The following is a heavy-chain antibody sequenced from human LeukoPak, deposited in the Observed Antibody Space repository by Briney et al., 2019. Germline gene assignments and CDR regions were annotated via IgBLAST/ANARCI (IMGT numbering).Heavy chain of an antibody. CDR1: GYTFTSYY. Sequence: ASVKVSCKASGYTFTSYYMHWVRQAPGPGLEWMGIINPSGGSTSYAQKFQGRVTMTRDTSTSTVYMELSSLRSEDTAVYYCASAAVAGTRFDYWGQGTLVTVSS. J-gene: IGHJ4*02. CDR3: ASAAVAGTRFDY. D-gene: IGHD6-19*01. CDR2: INPSGGST. V-gene: IGHV1-46*01.